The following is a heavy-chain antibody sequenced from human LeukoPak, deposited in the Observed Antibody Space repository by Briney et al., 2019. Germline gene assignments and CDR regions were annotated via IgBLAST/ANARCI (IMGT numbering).Heavy chain of an antibody. V-gene: IGHV1-69*13. Sequence: ASVKVSCKASGGTFSSYAISWVRRAPGQGLEWMGGIIPIFGTVNYAQKFQGRVTITADESTSTAYMELSSLRSEDTAVYYCASPSPAYCGGDCYSTTYYYYGMDVWGQGTTVTVSS. J-gene: IGHJ6*02. CDR2: IIPIFGTV. CDR1: GGTFSSYA. CDR3: ASPSPAYCGGDCYSTTYYYYGMDV. D-gene: IGHD2-21*02.